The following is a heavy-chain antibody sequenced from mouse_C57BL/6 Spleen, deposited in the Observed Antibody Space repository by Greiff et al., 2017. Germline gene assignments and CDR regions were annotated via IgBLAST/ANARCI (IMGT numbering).Heavy chain of an antibody. J-gene: IGHJ2*01. CDR1: GYTFTSYW. Sequence: QVQLQQPGAELVKPGASVKLSCKASGYTFTSYWMQWVKQRPGQGLEWIGEIDPSDSYTNYNQKFKGKATLTVDTSSSTAYMQLSSLTSEDSAVYYCARRRVWYDYDNYFDYWGQGTTLTVSS. CDR2: IDPSDSYT. CDR3: ARRRVWYDYDNYFDY. V-gene: IGHV1-50*01. D-gene: IGHD2-4*01.